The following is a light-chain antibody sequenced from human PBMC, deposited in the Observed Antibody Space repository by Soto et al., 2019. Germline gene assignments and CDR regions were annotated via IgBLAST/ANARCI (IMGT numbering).Light chain of an antibody. CDR3: QRYGTVPPVT. V-gene: IGKV1-27*01. CDR1: RDIGNY. J-gene: IGKJ3*01. CDR2: GAS. Sequence: DIHMTQSPSALSASVGDRVTITCRASRDIGNYLAWYQQRPGKVPKLLIYGASTLQSGVPSRFSGSGSGTDFSLTISGLQPEDVATYYCQRYGTVPPVTFGPGTKVDFK.